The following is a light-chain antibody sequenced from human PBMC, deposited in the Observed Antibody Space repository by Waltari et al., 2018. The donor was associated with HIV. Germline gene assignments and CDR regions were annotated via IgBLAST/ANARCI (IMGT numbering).Light chain of an antibody. CDR3: GTWDDSLNTHV. V-gene: IGLV1-51*02. Sequence: QSVLTQPPSVSAAPGQKVSISCSGSSSNICQRLVSWYQQFPGTAPKLLIVENDKRPSGIPDRFSGSKSGMSATLDITGLQTGDEADYFCGTWDDSLNTHVFGGGTKVTVL. J-gene: IGLJ1*01. CDR2: END. CDR1: SSNICQRL.